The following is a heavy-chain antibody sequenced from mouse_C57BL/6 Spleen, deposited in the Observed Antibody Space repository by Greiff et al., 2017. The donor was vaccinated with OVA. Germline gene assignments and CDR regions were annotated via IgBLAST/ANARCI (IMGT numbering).Heavy chain of an antibody. V-gene: IGHV1-50*01. CDR3: FYYSKGFAY. D-gene: IGHD2-5*01. CDR1: GYTFTSYW. CDR2: IDPSDSYT. Sequence: QVQLQQPGAELVKPGASVKLSCKASGYTFTSYWVQWVKQRPGQGLEWIGEIDPSDSYTNYNQKFKGKATLTVDTSSSTAYMQLSSLTSEDSAVYYCFYYSKGFAYWGQGTLVTVSA. J-gene: IGHJ3*01.